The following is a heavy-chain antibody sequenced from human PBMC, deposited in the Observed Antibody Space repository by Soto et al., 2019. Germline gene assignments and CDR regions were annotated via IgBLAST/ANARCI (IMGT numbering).Heavy chain of an antibody. CDR2: IYYSGST. CDR3: ARELAVTGHFDY. Sequence: SETLSLTCTVSGGSISSGDYYWGWIRQPPGKGLEWVAYIYYSGSTYYNPSLKSRLTISLDTSKNQFSLKLSSVTAAGTAVYYCARELAVTGHFDYWGQGTLVTVSS. D-gene: IGHD6-19*01. V-gene: IGHV4-30-4*01. J-gene: IGHJ4*02. CDR1: GGSISSGDYY.